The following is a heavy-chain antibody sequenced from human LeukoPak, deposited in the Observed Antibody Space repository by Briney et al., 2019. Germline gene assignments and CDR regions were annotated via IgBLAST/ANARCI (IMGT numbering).Heavy chain of an antibody. J-gene: IGHJ5*02. CDR3: ARGGNLSDP. CDR1: GGSVSSYY. V-gene: IGHV4-59*02. CDR2: IYHSGST. Sequence: SETLSLTCTVSGGSVSSYYWSWIRQPPGKELEWIAYIYHSGSTSYNPSLKSRVTISLDTSKNQFSLKLSSVTAADTAVYYCARGGNLSDPWGQGTLVTVSS.